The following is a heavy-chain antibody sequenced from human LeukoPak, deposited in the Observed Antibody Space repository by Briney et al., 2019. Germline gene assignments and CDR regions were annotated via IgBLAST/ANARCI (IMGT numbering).Heavy chain of an antibody. D-gene: IGHD2-15*01. CDR1: GYTFTSYG. Sequence: ASVKVSCKASGYTFTSYGISWVRQAPGQGLEWMGWIGAYNGNTNYAQKLQGRVTMTTDTSTSTAYMELRSLRSDDTAVYYCAREVVAATLASYYGMDVWGQGTTVTVSS. CDR2: IGAYNGNT. J-gene: IGHJ6*02. CDR3: AREVVAATLASYYGMDV. V-gene: IGHV1-18*01.